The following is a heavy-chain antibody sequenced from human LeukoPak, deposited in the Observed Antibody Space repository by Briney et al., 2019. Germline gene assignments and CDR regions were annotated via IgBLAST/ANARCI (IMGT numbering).Heavy chain of an antibody. CDR3: SRIETAGPFDC. CDR1: GFSISTGYY. CDR2: IYHSGTT. V-gene: IGHV4-38-2*01. Sequence: SETLSLTCDVSGFSISTGYYWGWIRQPPGKGLEWIGSIYHSGTTYYSPSLKSRVTISVDTSKSQFSLKLSSVTAADTAMYYCSRIETAGPFDCWGQGTLVTVSS. D-gene: IGHD6-13*01. J-gene: IGHJ4*02.